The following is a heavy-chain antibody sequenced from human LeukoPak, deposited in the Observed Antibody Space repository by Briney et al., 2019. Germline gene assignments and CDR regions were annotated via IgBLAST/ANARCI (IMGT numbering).Heavy chain of an antibody. V-gene: IGHV5-51*01. J-gene: IGHJ6*02. CDR1: GYSFSSYW. Sequence: GESLKISCKASGYSFSSYWIGWVRQMPGKGLEWMGIIYPDDSDTGYSPSFQGQVTISADKSITTAYLQWSSPKASDTAMYYCARHSTTGPYYGMDVWGQGTTVTVSS. CDR2: IYPDDSDT. D-gene: IGHD1-14*01. CDR3: ARHSTTGPYYGMDV.